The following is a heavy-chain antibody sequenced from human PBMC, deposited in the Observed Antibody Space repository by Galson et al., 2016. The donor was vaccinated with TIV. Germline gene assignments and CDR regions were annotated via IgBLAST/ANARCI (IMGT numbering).Heavy chain of an antibody. Sequence: SVKVSCKASGVILRNFAITWVRQAPGQGLEWMGRITPIFGTTKYAQKFQGRVTLTADDSTSTAYMELSFLRSEDTAIYYCARVRGKFYDSSGYYDSWGQGTLVSVSS. D-gene: IGHD3-22*01. CDR3: ARVRGKFYDSSGYYDS. CDR1: GVILRNFA. V-gene: IGHV1-69*13. CDR2: ITPIFGTT. J-gene: IGHJ4*02.